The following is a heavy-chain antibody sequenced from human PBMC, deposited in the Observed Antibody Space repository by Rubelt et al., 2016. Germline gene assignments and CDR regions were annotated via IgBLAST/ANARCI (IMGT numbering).Heavy chain of an antibody. J-gene: IGHJ4*02. V-gene: IGHV3-21*01. CDR3: ARDRDWSIRYFED. D-gene: IGHD3/OR15-3a*01. CDR1: GFTFSSYS. Sequence: EVQLVESGGGLVKPGGSLRLSCAASGFTFSSYSMNWVRQAPGKGLEWVSSISSSSSYIYYADSVKGRFTISRDNSKNAVYLQMNSLRAEDTAVYYCARDRDWSIRYFEDWGQGTLVTVSS. CDR2: ISSSSSYI.